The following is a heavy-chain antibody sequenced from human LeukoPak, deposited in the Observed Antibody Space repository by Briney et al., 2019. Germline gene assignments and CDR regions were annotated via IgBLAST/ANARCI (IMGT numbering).Heavy chain of an antibody. CDR2: INPGGGST. CDR1: GYTFTIYY. D-gene: IGHD2-15*01. Sequence: ASVKVSCKTSGYTFTIYYIHWVRQAPGQGLEWMGIINPGGGSTSYAQKFQDRVTMTRGMSTTTVYMELSSLRSEDTAVYYCARDGGYCSGGSCHRGAFDIWGQGTMVTVSS. CDR3: ARDGGYCSGGSCHRGAFDI. J-gene: IGHJ3*02. V-gene: IGHV1-46*01.